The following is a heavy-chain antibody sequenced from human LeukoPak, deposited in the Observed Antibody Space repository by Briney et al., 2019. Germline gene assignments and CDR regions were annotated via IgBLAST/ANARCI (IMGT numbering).Heavy chain of an antibody. D-gene: IGHD3-22*01. V-gene: IGHV4-61*01. Sequence: SETLSLTCTVSGGSVSSGSYYWSWIRQPPGKGLEWIGYIYYSGSTYYNPSLKSRVTISVDTSKNQFSLKLSSVTAADTAVYYCARGWIVVVTDAFDIWGQGTMVTVSS. CDR2: IYYSGST. CDR1: GGSVSSGSYY. J-gene: IGHJ3*02. CDR3: ARGWIVVVTDAFDI.